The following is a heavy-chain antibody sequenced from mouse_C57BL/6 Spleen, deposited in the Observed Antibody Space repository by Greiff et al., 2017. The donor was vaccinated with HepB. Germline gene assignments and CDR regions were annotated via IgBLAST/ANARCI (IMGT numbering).Heavy chain of an antibody. CDR1: GFTFSDYG. CDR2: ISSGSSTI. J-gene: IGHJ3*01. V-gene: IGHV5-17*01. Sequence: DVKLVESGGGLVKPGGSLKLSCAASGFTFSDYGMHWVRQAPEKGLEWVAYISSGSSTIYYADTVKGRFTISRDNAKNTLFLQMTSLRSEDTAMYYCARGEGPWFAYWGQGTLVTVSA. CDR3: ARGEGPWFAY.